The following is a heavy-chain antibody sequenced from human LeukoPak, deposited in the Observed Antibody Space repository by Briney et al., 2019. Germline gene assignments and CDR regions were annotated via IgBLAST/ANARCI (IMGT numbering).Heavy chain of an antibody. CDR1: GFTFSNAW. Sequence: GGSLRLSCAASGFTFSNAWMSWVRQAPGKGLEWVAFITISRDNSKNTLYLQMNSLRAEDTAVYYCAKASGGGVGATHYYWGQGTLVTVSS. V-gene: IGHV3-30*02. CDR3: AKASGGGVGATHYY. D-gene: IGHD1-26*01. J-gene: IGHJ4*02.